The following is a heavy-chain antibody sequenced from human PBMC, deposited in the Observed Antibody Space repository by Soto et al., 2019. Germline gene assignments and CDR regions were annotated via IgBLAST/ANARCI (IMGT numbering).Heavy chain of an antibody. CDR3: ARGITMVRGVIIDYFDY. V-gene: IGHV3-30-3*01. CDR1: GFTFSSYA. D-gene: IGHD3-10*01. J-gene: IGHJ4*02. CDR2: ISYDGSNK. Sequence: QVQLVESGGGVVQPGRSLRLSCAASGFTFSSYAMHWVRQAPGKGLEWVAVISYDGSNKYYADSVKGRFTISRDNSKNXLYLQMNSLRAEDTAVYYCARGITMVRGVIIDYFDYWGQGTLVTVSS.